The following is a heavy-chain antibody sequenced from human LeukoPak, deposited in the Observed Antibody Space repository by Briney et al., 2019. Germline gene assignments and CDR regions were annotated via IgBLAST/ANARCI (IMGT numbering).Heavy chain of an antibody. Sequence: PSETLSLTCTVSGGSISSGGYYWSWIRQHPGKGLEWIGYIYYSGSTYYNPSLKSRVTISVDTSKNQFSLKLSSVTAADTAVYYCARANHWYYDILTGAYYFDYWGQGTLVTVSS. CDR3: ARANHWYYDILTGAYYFDY. CDR1: GGSISSGGYY. J-gene: IGHJ4*02. V-gene: IGHV4-31*03. CDR2: IYYSGST. D-gene: IGHD3-9*01.